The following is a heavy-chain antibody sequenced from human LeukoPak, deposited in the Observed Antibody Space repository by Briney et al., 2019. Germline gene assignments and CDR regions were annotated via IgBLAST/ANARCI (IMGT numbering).Heavy chain of an antibody. CDR1: GASISRHY. Sequence: SETLSLTCTVSGASISRHYWNWIRQPPGRGLVWIGYFYYSGITNYNPSLKSRVTISVDTSKNQFSLKLSSVTAADTAVYFCARDIEGRTFDNWGHGTLVTVSS. J-gene: IGHJ4*01. CDR3: ARDIEGRTFDN. D-gene: IGHD1-26*01. V-gene: IGHV4-59*11. CDR2: FYYSGIT.